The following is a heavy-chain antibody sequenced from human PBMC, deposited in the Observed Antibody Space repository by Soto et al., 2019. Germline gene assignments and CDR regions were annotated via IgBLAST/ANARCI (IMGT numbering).Heavy chain of an antibody. Sequence: LSLTCTVSGGSISSGGYYWSWIRQAPGKGLEWVSYISSSGSTIYYADSVKGRFTISRDNAKNSLYLQMNSLRAEDTAVYYCARMDPPAKSWGQGTLVTVSS. V-gene: IGHV3-11*01. CDR2: ISSSGSTI. CDR3: ARMDPPAKS. D-gene: IGHD2-2*01. CDR1: GGSISSGGYY. J-gene: IGHJ5*02.